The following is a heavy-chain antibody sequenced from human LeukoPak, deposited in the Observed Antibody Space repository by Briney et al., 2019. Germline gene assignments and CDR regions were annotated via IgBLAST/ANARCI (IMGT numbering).Heavy chain of an antibody. D-gene: IGHD6-19*01. V-gene: IGHV1-18*01. CDR3: ARDRDLRALAGTFDP. J-gene: IGHJ5*02. CDR2: ISGYDGHT. CDR1: GYIFTRFG. Sequence: ASVKVSCKTSGYIFTRFGISWVRQAPGQGLEWMGWISGYDGHTKYAQKLQGRVTLTTDTSTSTAYMDLRSLGSDDTAVYFCARDRDLRALAGTFDPWGQGTLVTVSS.